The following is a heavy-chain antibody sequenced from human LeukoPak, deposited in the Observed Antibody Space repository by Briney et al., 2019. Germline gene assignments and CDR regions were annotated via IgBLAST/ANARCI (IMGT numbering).Heavy chain of an antibody. CDR3: ARYAEYYDFWSGYPALYYFDY. V-gene: IGHV1-3*01. CDR2: INAGNGNT. J-gene: IGHJ4*02. Sequence: ASVKVSCKASGYTFTSYAMHWVRQAPGQRLEWMGWINAGNGNTKYSQKFQGRVTITRDTSASTAYMELSSLRSEDTAVYYCARYAEYYDFWSGYPALYYFDYWGQGTLVTVSS. CDR1: GYTFTSYA. D-gene: IGHD3-3*01.